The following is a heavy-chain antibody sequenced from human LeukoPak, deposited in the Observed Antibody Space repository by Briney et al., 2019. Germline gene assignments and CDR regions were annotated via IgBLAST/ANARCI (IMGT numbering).Heavy chain of an antibody. Sequence: SETLSLTCTVSGGSISSYYWSWIRQPPGKGLEWIGYIYYSGSINYNPSLKSRVTISVDTSKNQFSLKLSSVTAADTAVYYCARDSYDSSGYYPFDYWGQGTLVTVSS. V-gene: IGHV4-59*01. CDR3: ARDSYDSSGYYPFDY. J-gene: IGHJ4*02. CDR2: IYYSGSI. CDR1: GGSISSYY. D-gene: IGHD3-22*01.